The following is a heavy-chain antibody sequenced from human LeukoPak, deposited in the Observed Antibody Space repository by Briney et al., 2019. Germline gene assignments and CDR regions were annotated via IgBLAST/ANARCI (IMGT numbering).Heavy chain of an antibody. D-gene: IGHD4-17*01. CDR3: ARGGKYGDYDGYSDY. CDR1: GGSISSYY. J-gene: IGHJ4*02. CDR2: IYYSGST. Sequence: SETLSLTCTVSGGSISSYYWIWIRQPPGKGLEWIGYIYYSGSTNYNPSLRRRVTISVHMSKNQFSPKLSSVNAADTDVYYCARGGKYGDYDGYSDYWGQGTLVTVSS. V-gene: IGHV4-59*08.